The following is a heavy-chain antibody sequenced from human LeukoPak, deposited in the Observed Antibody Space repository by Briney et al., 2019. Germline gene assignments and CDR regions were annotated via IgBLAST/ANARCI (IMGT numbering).Heavy chain of an antibody. CDR3: ARDMGAVAGTGLTHFDY. Sequence: GGSLRLSCAASEFTFSSYSMNWVRQAPGKGLEWVSYITNSGNSKSYADSVKGRFTISRDNSKNTLYLQVNSQRAEDTAVYYCARDMGAVAGTGLTHFDYWGQGTLVTVSS. J-gene: IGHJ4*02. CDR2: ITNSGNSK. D-gene: IGHD6-19*01. CDR1: EFTFSSYS. V-gene: IGHV3-48*01.